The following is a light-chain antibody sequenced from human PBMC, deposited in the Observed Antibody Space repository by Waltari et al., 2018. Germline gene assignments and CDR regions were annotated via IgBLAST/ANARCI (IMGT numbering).Light chain of an antibody. Sequence: DLQMTQSPSTLSASVGDRVTITCRASPSINSWLAWSPQKPGKAPNLLIYTPSSLERGVPSRFSGSGSGTEFTLTISSLQPDDFATYYCQQYDTYGTFGQGTKVDIK. CDR1: PSINSW. CDR2: TPS. V-gene: IGKV1-5*03. CDR3: QQYDTYGT. J-gene: IGKJ1*01.